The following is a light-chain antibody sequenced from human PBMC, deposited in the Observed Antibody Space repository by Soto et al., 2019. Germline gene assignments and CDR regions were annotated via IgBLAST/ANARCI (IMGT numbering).Light chain of an antibody. CDR1: QSISSW. V-gene: IGKV1-5*03. CDR3: QQYNDNWT. Sequence: DIQMTQSPSTLSASVGDRVTITCRASQSISSWLAWYQQKPGKAPTLLIYKASTLQSGVPSSFSGSGSGTEFTLAISSLQPDDSATYYCQQYNDNWTFGQGTKVEIK. J-gene: IGKJ1*01. CDR2: KAS.